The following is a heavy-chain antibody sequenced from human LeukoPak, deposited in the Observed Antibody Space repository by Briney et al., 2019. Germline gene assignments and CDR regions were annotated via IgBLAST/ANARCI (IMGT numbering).Heavy chain of an antibody. D-gene: IGHD3-3*01. CDR3: ARQPRLLAYYYYGMDV. CDR2: IYPGDSDT. Sequence: GESLKISCKGSGYSFTSYWIGWMRQMPGKGLEWMGIIYPGDSDTRYSPSFQGQVTISADKSISTAYLQWSSLKASDTAMYYCARQPRLLAYYYYGMDVWGQGTTVTVSS. J-gene: IGHJ6*02. V-gene: IGHV5-51*01. CDR1: GYSFTSYW.